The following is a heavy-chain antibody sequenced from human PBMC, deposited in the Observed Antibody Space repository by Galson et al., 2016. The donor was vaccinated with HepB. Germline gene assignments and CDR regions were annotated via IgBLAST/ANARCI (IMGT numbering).Heavy chain of an antibody. V-gene: IGHV3-7*01. D-gene: IGHD3-10*01. Sequence: SLRLSCAVSGFSFSNSWMTWVRQTPEKGLEWVADINADGSWRAYMDSVKGRFTISRDNVNNLLYLQMSGLRVEDTALYFCARAPAFGALDYWGQGALVTVSS. CDR1: GFSFSNSW. CDR3: ARAPAFGALDY. CDR2: INADGSWR. J-gene: IGHJ4*02.